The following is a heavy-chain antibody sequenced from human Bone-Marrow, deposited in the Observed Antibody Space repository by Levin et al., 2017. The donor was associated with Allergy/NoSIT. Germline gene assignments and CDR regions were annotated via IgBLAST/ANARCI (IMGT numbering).Heavy chain of an antibody. V-gene: IGHV4-30-4*01. CDR1: GGSISSGDYY. J-gene: IGHJ4*02. CDR3: ARDKKLRYFDWLWDY. CDR2: IYYSGST. Sequence: SETLSLTCTVSGGSISSGDYYWSWIRQPPGKGLEWIGYIYYSGSTYYNPSLKSRVTISVDTSKNQFSLKLSSVTAADTAVYYCARDKKLRYFDWLWDYWGQGTLVTVSS. D-gene: IGHD3-9*01.